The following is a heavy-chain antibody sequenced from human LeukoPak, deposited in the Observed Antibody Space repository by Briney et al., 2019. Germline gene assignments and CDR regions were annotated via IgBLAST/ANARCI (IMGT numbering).Heavy chain of an antibody. CDR2: IYYSGST. J-gene: IGHJ4*02. CDR1: GGSISSSSYY. D-gene: IGHD3-22*01. Sequence: SETLSLTCTVSGGSISSSSYYWGWIRQPPGKGLEWIGSIYYSGSTYYNPSLKSRVTISVDTSKNQFSLKLSSVTGADTAVYYCARDYYDSSGYPVYIDYWGQGTLVTVSS. V-gene: IGHV4-39*01. CDR3: ARDYYDSSGYPVYIDY.